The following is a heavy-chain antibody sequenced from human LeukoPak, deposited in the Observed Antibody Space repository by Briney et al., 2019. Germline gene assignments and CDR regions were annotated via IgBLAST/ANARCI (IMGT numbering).Heavy chain of an antibody. CDR3: AKDKWEGADTAMARLDY. CDR2: ISYDGSNK. D-gene: IGHD5-18*01. Sequence: PGGSLRLSCAASGFTFSSYGMHWVRQAPGKGLEWVAVISYDGSNKYYADSVKGRFTISRDNSKNTLYLQMNSLRAEDTAVYYCAKDKWEGADTAMARLDYWGQGTLVTVSS. V-gene: IGHV3-30*18. J-gene: IGHJ4*02. CDR1: GFTFSSYG.